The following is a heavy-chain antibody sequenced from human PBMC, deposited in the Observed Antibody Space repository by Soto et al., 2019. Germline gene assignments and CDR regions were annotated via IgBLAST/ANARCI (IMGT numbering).Heavy chain of an antibody. CDR2: ISSSSSTI. J-gene: IGHJ4*02. CDR1: GFHFSSYS. V-gene: IGHV3-48*01. D-gene: IGHD3-3*01. CDR3: AGGDDFWSGYSPFDY. Sequence: PGGSLRLSFAPPGFHFSSYSMNWGRQAPGKGLEWVSYISSSSSTIYYADSVKGRFTISRDNAKNSLYLQMNSLRAEDTAVYYCAGGDDFWSGYSPFDYWGQGTLVTVSS.